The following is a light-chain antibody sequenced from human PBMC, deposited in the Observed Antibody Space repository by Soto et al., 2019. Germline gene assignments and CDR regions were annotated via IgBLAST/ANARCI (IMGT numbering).Light chain of an antibody. CDR1: QDIRNY. CDR2: DAS. CDR3: QQNDNLPYT. J-gene: IGKJ2*01. V-gene: IGKV1-33*01. Sequence: DIQMTQSPSSLSASVGDRVTITYQASQDIRNYLNWYQQEPGKAPKLLIYDASNLDTGVPSRFSGSGSGSGTDFTLTISSLQPEDSATYYCQQNDNLPYTFGQGTKLEIK.